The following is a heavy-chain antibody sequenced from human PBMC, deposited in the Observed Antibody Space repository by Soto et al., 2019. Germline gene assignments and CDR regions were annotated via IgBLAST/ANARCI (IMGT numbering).Heavy chain of an antibody. Sequence: LTCAISGDSVSTNSATWVWIMQSPSRGLEWLGRTYYRSKWYNDYAVSVKGRITINPDTSNNQLSLQLNSVTPDDTAVYYCARLIGNSWLDSWGQGTLVTVSS. CDR1: GDSVSTNSAT. CDR3: ARLIGNSWLDS. D-gene: IGHD2-8*01. CDR2: TYYRSKWYN. V-gene: IGHV6-1*01. J-gene: IGHJ5*01.